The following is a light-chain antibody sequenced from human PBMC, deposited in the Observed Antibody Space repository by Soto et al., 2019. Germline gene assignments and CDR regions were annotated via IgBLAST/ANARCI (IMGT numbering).Light chain of an antibody. CDR1: QSISSW. V-gene: IGKV1-5*01. J-gene: IGKJ1*01. Sequence: PMTHFPSALSASVRQRVTSTCRASQSISSWLAWYQQKAGKAPKLLINDASSLESGVPSRFSGSGSGTEFTLTISSLQPDDFATYYCQQYNSYWTFGQGTKVDI. CDR2: DAS. CDR3: QQYNSYWT.